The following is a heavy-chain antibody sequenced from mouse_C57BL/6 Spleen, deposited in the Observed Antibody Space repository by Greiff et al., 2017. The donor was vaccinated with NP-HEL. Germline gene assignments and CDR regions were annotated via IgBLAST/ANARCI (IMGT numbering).Heavy chain of an antibody. CDR3: ARVGAMTTVVAPDY. D-gene: IGHD1-1*01. CDR2: IYPRSGNT. Sequence: QVQLQQSGAELARPGASVKLSCKASGYTFTSYGISWVKQRTGQGLEWIGEIYPRSGNTYYNEKFKGKATLTADKSSSTAYMELRSLTSEDSAVYFCARVGAMTTVVAPDYWGQGTTLTVSS. V-gene: IGHV1-81*01. CDR1: GYTFTSYG. J-gene: IGHJ2*01.